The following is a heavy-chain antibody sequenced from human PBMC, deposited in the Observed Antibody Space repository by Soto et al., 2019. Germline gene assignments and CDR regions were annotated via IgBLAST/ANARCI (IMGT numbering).Heavy chain of an antibody. J-gene: IGHJ4*02. V-gene: IGHV1-69*13. Sequence: SVTVSCQASGGTFSRYAISWVRQAPGQGLEWMGGIIPIFGTANYAQKFQGRVTITADESTSTAYMELSSLRSEDTAVYYCARSSTYYYDSSGYYLAPSYFDYWGQGTLVTVSS. CDR1: GGTFSRYA. D-gene: IGHD3-22*01. CDR2: IIPIFGTA. CDR3: ARSSTYYYDSSGYYLAPSYFDY.